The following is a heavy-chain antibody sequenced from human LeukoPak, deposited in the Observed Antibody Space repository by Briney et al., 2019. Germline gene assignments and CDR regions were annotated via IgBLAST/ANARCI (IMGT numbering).Heavy chain of an antibody. Sequence: SQTLSLTCAISGDSVSSNSAAWNWIRQSPSRGLEWLGRTYYRSKWYNDYAVSVKSRITINPDTSKNQFSLQLNSVTPEDTAVYYCARFPPSVFWSGYYFDYWGQGTLVTVSS. D-gene: IGHD3-3*01. CDR1: GDSVSSNSAA. CDR3: ARFPPSVFWSGYYFDY. CDR2: TYYRSKWYN. V-gene: IGHV6-1*01. J-gene: IGHJ4*02.